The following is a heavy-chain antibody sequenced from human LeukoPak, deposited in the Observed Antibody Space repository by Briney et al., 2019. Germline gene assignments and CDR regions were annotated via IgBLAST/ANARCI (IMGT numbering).Heavy chain of an antibody. V-gene: IGHV3-53*01. D-gene: IGHD5-18*01. Sequence: PGGSLRLSRAASEFTVGDNYMSWVRQAPGKGLEWVSVIYSGYSTNYADSVKGRFTISRDNSKNTLYLQMNSLRAEDTAVYYCARDPGYSYGLDYWGQGTLVTVSS. J-gene: IGHJ4*02. CDR3: ARDPGYSYGLDY. CDR2: IYSGYST. CDR1: EFTVGDNY.